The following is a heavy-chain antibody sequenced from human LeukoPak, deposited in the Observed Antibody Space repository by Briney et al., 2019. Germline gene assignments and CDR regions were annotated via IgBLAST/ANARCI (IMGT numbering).Heavy chain of an antibody. J-gene: IGHJ6*03. CDR1: GFTFSTYS. D-gene: IGHD6-13*01. CDR2: ISTSSSTM. V-gene: IGHV3-48*01. Sequence: PGGSLRLSCAASGFTFSTYSMNWVRQAPGKGLEWVLYISTSSSTMYYADSVKGRFTISRDNARNSLYLQMNSLRAEDTAVYYCARDREKQQLPQFFYYYYMDVWGKGTTVTVSS. CDR3: ARDREKQQLPQFFYYYYMDV.